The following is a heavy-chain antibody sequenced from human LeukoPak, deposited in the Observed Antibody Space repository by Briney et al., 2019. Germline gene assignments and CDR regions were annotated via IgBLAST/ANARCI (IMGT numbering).Heavy chain of an antibody. D-gene: IGHD3-16*01. CDR3: ARRDYTSKNFDY. CDR2: IFPADSDT. J-gene: IGHJ4*02. Sequence: GESLKISCKGSEYSFTDYWIGWVRQMPGKGLEWMGIIFPADSDTRYSPSFQGQVTISADKSISTAYLQWSSLRASDTAVYYCARRDYTSKNFDYWGQGTLVTVSS. CDR1: EYSFTDYW. V-gene: IGHV5-51*01.